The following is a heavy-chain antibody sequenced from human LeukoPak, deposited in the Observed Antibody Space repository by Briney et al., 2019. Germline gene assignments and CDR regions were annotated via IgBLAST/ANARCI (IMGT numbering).Heavy chain of an antibody. V-gene: IGHV3-23*01. CDR1: GFTFSSYA. D-gene: IGHD2-2*01. CDR3: AKDAPGNVVVPDALFDY. CDR2: ISGSGGST. Sequence: PGGSLRLSCAASGFTFSSYAMSWVRQAPGKGLEWVSAISGSGGSTYYADSVKGRFTISRDNSKNTLYLQMNSLRAEDTAVYYCAKDAPGNVVVPDALFDYWGQGTLVTVSS. J-gene: IGHJ4*02.